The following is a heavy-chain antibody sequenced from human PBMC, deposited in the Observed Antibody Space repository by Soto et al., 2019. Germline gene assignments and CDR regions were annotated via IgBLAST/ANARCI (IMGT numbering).Heavy chain of an antibody. CDR3: ARHSRGFTMVRSPRGWFDP. D-gene: IGHD3-10*01. CDR2: IYYSGST. Sequence: SETLSLTCTVSGGSISSYYWSWIRQPPGKGLEWIGYIYYSGSTNYNPSLKSRVTISVDTSKNQFSLKLSSVTAADTAVYYCARHSRGFTMVRSPRGWFDPWGQGTLVTVSS. J-gene: IGHJ5*02. CDR1: GGSISSYY. V-gene: IGHV4-59*08.